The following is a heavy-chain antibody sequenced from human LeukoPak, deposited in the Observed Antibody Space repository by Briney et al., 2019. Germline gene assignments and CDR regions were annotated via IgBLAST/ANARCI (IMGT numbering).Heavy chain of an antibody. J-gene: IGHJ3*02. Sequence: SETLSLTCTVSGDSISSGSYYWSWIRQPAGKGLEWIGRIYTSGSTNYNPSLKSRVTISVDNSKNQFSLKLSSVTAADTAVYYCVRDRSYYDSSGYYYVGAFDIWGQGTTVTVSS. CDR2: IYTSGST. CDR3: VRDRSYYDSSGYYYVGAFDI. D-gene: IGHD3-22*01. CDR1: GDSISSGSYY. V-gene: IGHV4-61*02.